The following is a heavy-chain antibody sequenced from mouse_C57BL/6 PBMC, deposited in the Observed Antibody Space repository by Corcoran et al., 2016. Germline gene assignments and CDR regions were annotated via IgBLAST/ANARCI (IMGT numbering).Heavy chain of an antibody. CDR2: INTYSGVP. CDR3: ARSGYYDYPCYFDV. CDR1: GYTFTTYG. J-gene: IGHJ1*03. D-gene: IGHD2-4*01. Sequence: QIQLVQSGPELKKPGETVKISCKASGYTFTTYGMSWVKQAPGKGLKWMGWINTYSGVPTYADDFKGRFAFSLETSASTAYLQINNLKNEDTATYFCARSGYYDYPCYFDVWGTGTTVTVSS. V-gene: IGHV9-3*01.